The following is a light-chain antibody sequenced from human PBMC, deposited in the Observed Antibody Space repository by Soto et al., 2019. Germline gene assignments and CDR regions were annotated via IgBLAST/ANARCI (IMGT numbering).Light chain of an antibody. J-gene: IGKJ1*01. Sequence: IPMTQSPATLSASVGDRVTITCRASQSITNWLAWYQQKPGQAPILLMYDASSWESGVPSRFRGSGSETEFTLTISGLQPDEFATYYCQQFSDACTFGQGTKVDIK. CDR2: DAS. CDR1: QSITNW. CDR3: QQFSDACT. V-gene: IGKV1-5*01.